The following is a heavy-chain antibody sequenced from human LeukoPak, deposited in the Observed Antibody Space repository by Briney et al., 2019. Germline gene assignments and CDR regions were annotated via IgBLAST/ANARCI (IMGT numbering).Heavy chain of an antibody. CDR2: SYYSGST. V-gene: IGHV4-59*01. J-gene: IGHJ4*02. CDR3: AGDDSSSWWSY. D-gene: IGHD6-13*01. CDR1: GGSISSYY. Sequence: SQTLSLTCTVSGGSISSYYWSWIRQPPGKGLEWIGNSYYSGSTKYNPSLKSRVTISVDTSKNQFSLKVNSVTAADTAVYYCAGDDSSSWWSYWGQGTLVTVSS.